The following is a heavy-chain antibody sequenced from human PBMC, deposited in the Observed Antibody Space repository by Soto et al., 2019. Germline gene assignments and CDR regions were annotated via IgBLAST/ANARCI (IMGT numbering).Heavy chain of an antibody. CDR2: ISGDGSNE. D-gene: IGHD1-26*01. CDR3: ARHLSHLKSGWFDP. Sequence: GGSLRLSYAASGFTFVDDAMDWFRQAPGKGLEWVALISGDGSNEYYADSVKGRFTTSRDNSRNTLYLQMNSLRADDTAVYYCARHLSHLKSGWFDPWGQGTLVTVSS. CDR1: GFTFVDDA. V-gene: IGHV3-30-3*01. J-gene: IGHJ5*02.